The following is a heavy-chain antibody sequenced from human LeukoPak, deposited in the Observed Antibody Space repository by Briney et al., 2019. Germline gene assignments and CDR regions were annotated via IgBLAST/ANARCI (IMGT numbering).Heavy chain of an antibody. D-gene: IGHD2-15*01. Sequence: GASVKVSCKTSGYTFTTYAIHWVRQAPGQRLEWMGWINAGNGNTKYSQKFQGRVTITRDTSASTAYMELSSLRSEDTAVYYCAREPHCSGGSCYSLDTAMVYWGQGTLVTVSS. CDR3: AREPHCSGGSCYSLDTAMVY. CDR2: INAGNGNT. V-gene: IGHV1-3*01. CDR1: GYTFTTYA. J-gene: IGHJ4*02.